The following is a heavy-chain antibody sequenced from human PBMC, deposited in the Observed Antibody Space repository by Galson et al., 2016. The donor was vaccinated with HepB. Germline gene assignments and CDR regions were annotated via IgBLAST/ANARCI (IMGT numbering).Heavy chain of an antibody. CDR1: GFTFSYYG. V-gene: IGHV3-33*01. J-gene: IGHJ4*02. CDR2: KWYDGGSK. D-gene: IGHD4-23*01. Sequence: SLRLSCAASGFTFSYYGMHWVRQAPAMGLEWGAVKWYDGGSKYYAASVRGRSTISRDNSKNTLYPQMNILRAEDTAVYYCARDPQLRWPRNTPTYFDHWGQGTLVTVSS. CDR3: ARDPQLRWPRNTPTYFDH.